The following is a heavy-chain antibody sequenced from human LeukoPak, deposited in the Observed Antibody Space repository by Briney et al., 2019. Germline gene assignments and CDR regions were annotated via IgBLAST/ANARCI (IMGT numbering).Heavy chain of an antibody. CDR3: ARHNKVEPTFDY. Sequence: PSETLSLTCTVSGGSISSSSYYWGWIRQPPGKGLEWMGYILYSGTTNYNPSLQSRVTISVDTSKSQFSLKLSSVTAADTAVYYCARHNKVEPTFDYWGQGTLVTASS. J-gene: IGHJ4*02. CDR2: ILYSGTT. V-gene: IGHV4-61*05. D-gene: IGHD5-24*01. CDR1: GGSISSSSYY.